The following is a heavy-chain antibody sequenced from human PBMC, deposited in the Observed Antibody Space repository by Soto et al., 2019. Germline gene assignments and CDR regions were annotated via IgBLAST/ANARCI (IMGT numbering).Heavy chain of an antibody. CDR2: ISYDGSNK. D-gene: IGHD2-21*02. V-gene: IGHV3-30-3*01. J-gene: IGHJ4*02. Sequence: QVQLVESGGGVVQPGRSLRLSCAASGFTFSSYAMHWVRQAPGKGLEWVAVISYDGSNKYYADSVKGRFTIARDNSKDTRYLQMKSLRAEDTAVYYCARETVVTARTPVWDYWGQGTLVTVSP. CDR1: GFTFSSYA. CDR3: ARETVVTARTPVWDY.